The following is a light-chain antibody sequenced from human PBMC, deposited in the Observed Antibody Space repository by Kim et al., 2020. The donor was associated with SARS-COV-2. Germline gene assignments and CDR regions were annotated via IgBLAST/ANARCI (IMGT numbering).Light chain of an antibody. V-gene: IGLV1-47*01. CDR1: SSNIGSNY. J-gene: IGLJ1*01. CDR2: RNN. Sequence: ELTQPPSASGTPGQRVTISCSGSSSNIGSNYVYWYQQVPGTAPKVLIYRNNRRPSGVPDRFSGSKSGTSASLAISGRRPEDEADFHCAAWDDSLSGYVFGSGTKVTVL. CDR3: AAWDDSLSGYV.